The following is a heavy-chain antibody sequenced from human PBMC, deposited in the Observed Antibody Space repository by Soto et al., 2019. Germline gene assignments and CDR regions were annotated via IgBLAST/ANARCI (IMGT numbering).Heavy chain of an antibody. CDR3: AKERATTTAFDY. D-gene: IGHD4-17*01. CDR2: ITDNGGST. Sequence: PGGSLRLSCAASGFTFRRDGISWVRQAPGKGLEWVSLITDNGGSTYYADSVKGRFTISRDNTKNTLFLQMNSLRAEDTAVYYCAKERATTTAFDYWGQGALVTVSS. V-gene: IGHV3-23*01. CDR1: GFTFRRDG. J-gene: IGHJ4*02.